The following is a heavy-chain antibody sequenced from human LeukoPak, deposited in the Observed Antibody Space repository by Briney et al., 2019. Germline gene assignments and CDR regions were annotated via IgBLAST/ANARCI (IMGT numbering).Heavy chain of an antibody. CDR2: ISAYNGNT. V-gene: IGHV1-18*01. CDR3: ARGGVGAPRDY. Sequence: ASVKVCCKAAGYTFTSYGISGVRPAPGQGREGMGGISAYNGNTNYAQKLQGRVTMTTATSTSTAYMELKSLRSDDTAVYYCARGGVGAPRDYWGQGTLVTVSS. D-gene: IGHD1-26*01. J-gene: IGHJ4*02. CDR1: GYTFTSYG.